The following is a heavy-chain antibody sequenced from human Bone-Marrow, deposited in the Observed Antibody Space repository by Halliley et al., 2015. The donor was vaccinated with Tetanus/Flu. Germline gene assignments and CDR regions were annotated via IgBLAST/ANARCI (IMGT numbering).Heavy chain of an antibody. J-gene: IGHJ4*02. D-gene: IGHD3-3*01. V-gene: IGHV3-7*03. CDR3: GRDPTIFGVVTTFDY. CDR2: DGGEK. Sequence: DGGEKVYGDSVRGRIPIARDHAKNSLYLQMTSLRAEDTAVYYCGRDPTIFGVVTTFDYWGQGILVPVSS.